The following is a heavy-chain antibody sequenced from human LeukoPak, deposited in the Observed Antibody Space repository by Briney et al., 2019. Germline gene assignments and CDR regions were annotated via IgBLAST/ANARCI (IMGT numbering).Heavy chain of an antibody. CDR2: ISSSGSTI. CDR1: GFTFSDYY. Sequence: GGSLRLSCAASGFTFSDYYMSWLRQAPGKGLEGVSYISSSGSTIYYADSVKGRFTISRDNAKNQLYLQMNSLRAEDTAVYYCARDHLAYCGGDCYSGSFDYWGQGTLVTVSS. D-gene: IGHD2-21*02. J-gene: IGHJ4*02. CDR3: ARDHLAYCGGDCYSGSFDY. V-gene: IGHV3-11*01.